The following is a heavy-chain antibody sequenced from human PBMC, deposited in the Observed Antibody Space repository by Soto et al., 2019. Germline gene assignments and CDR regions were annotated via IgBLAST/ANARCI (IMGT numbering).Heavy chain of an antibody. V-gene: IGHV3-23*01. CDR1: GFTFGSYA. Sequence: EVQLLESGGGLVQPGGSLRLSCVVSGFTFGSYAMSWVRQAPEKGPEWVAILGGNGFTTYYADSVKGRFTTSGDKSKSISFLQMTSLSADDTGVYYCAKALRPSLTFFSYMDVWGRGNSVTVPS. D-gene: IGHD2-2*01. CDR3: AKALRPSLTFFSYMDV. J-gene: IGHJ6*03. CDR2: LGGNGFTT.